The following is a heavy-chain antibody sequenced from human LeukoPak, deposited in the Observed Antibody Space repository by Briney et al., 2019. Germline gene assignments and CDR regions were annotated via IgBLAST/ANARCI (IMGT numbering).Heavy chain of an antibody. V-gene: IGHV1-69*13. CDR2: IIPMFGVT. Sequence: GASVKVSCKASRDTFSNSTVSWVRQAPGHGLEWLGGIIPMFGVTKYAQMFQDRVSITADDSTTTAYMELSSLTSEDTALYFCATGKVYSGMRDDGIPRTYYYFDHWGQGTLVTVSS. CDR3: ATGKVYSGMRDDGIPRTYYYFDH. J-gene: IGHJ4*02. CDR1: RDTFSNST. D-gene: IGHD1-26*01.